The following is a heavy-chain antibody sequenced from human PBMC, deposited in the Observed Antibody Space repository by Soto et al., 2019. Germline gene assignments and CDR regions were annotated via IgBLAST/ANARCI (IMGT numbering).Heavy chain of an antibody. CDR1: GFTFSSYW. V-gene: IGHV3-74*01. CDR3: ARGWDCSSTSYYRPPHGMDV. J-gene: IGHJ6*02. Sequence: EVQLVESGGGLVQPGGSLRLSCAASGFTFSSYWMHWVRQAPGKGLVWVSRINSDGSSTSYADSVKGRFTISRDNAKNTLYLQMNSQRAEDTAVYYCARGWDCSSTSYYRPPHGMDVWGQGPTVTVSS. D-gene: IGHD2-2*02. CDR2: INSDGSST.